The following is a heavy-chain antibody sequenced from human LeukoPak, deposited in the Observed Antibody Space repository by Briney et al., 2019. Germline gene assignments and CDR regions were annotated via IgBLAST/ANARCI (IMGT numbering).Heavy chain of an antibody. V-gene: IGHV3-23*01. J-gene: IGHJ4*02. CDR1: GITFSSYA. Sequence: PGGSLRLSCAASGITFSSYAMSWVRQAPGKGLEWVSAISGSGGSTYYADSVKGRFTISRDNSKNTLYLQMNSLRAEDTAVYYCAKDGGYYYDSSGYRDYWGQGTLVTVSS. CDR2: ISGSGGST. D-gene: IGHD3-22*01. CDR3: AKDGGYYYDSSGYRDY.